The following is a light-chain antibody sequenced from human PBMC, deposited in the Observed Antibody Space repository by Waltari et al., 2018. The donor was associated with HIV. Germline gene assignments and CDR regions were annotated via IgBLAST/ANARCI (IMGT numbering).Light chain of an antibody. CDR1: QSVSSSY. CDR3: QQYATASFT. J-gene: IGKJ3*01. V-gene: IGKV3-20*01. Sequence: EIVLTQSPGTLSLSPGERATLSCRASQSVSSSYLAWYQQKPGQAPRLLIYGASSRAAGIPDRFSCSGSGTDFSLTIRRLEPEDFAVYFCQQYATASFTFGPGTKVDIK. CDR2: GAS.